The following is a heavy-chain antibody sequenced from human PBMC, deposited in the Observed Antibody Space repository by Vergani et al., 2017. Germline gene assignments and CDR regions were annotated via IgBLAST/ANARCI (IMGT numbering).Heavy chain of an antibody. CDR3: AKHFKGWGIDY. D-gene: IGHD3-16*01. CDR2: IQFDGSNQ. J-gene: IGHJ4*02. V-gene: IGHV3-30*02. CDR1: GFTLSNYD. Sequence: QVQFVESGGGLVKPGGSLRLSCATSGFTLSNYDMQWIRQGPGKGLEFVAFIQFDGSNQYYADSVKGRFTLSRDFSKNTLYLQMNSLRTDDTATYYCAKHFKGWGIDYWGQGTQVIVSS.